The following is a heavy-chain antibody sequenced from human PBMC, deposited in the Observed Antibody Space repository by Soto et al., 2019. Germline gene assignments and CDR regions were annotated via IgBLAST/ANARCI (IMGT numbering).Heavy chain of an antibody. CDR1: GFTFSSHA. CDR2: IRGSGANT. V-gene: IGHV3-23*01. Sequence: PGESLKISCAGSGFTFSSHAMSWVRQAPGKGLEWVSAIRGSGANTYYADSVKGRFTISRDNSKNSLYLQMNSLRAEDTAIYYCARVPYDDYDLYNFDYWGQGTLVTVAS. J-gene: IGHJ4*02. D-gene: IGHD4-17*01. CDR3: ARVPYDDYDLYNFDY.